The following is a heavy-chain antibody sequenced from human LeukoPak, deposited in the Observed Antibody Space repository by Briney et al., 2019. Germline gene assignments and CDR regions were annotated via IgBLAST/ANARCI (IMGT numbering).Heavy chain of an antibody. Sequence: GGSLRLSCAASGFTFDDYTMNWVRQAPGKGLEWVSLISWDGGSTYYADSVKGRFTISRDNSKNSLYLQMNSLRTEDTALYYCAKDSMVRGVIGETYFDYWGQGTLVTVSS. J-gene: IGHJ4*02. CDR2: ISWDGGST. D-gene: IGHD3-10*01. CDR1: GFTFDDYT. V-gene: IGHV3-43*01. CDR3: AKDSMVRGVIGETYFDY.